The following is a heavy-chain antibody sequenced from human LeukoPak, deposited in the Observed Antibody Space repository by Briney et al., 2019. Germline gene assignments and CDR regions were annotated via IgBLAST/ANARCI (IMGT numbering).Heavy chain of an antibody. V-gene: IGHV1-24*01. CDR3: ARAYGIGGSLGAFDP. CDR2: FDPEDGET. Sequence: GASVKVSCKVSGYTLTELSMHWVRQAPGKGLEWMGGFDPEDGETIYAQKFQGRVTMTRDTSTSTVYMELSSLRSEDTAVYYCARAYGIGGSLGAFDPWGQGTLVTVSS. J-gene: IGHJ5*02. D-gene: IGHD2-15*01. CDR1: GYTLTELS.